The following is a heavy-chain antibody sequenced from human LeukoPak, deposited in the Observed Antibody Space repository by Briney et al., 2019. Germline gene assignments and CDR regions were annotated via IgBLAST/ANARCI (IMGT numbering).Heavy chain of an antibody. D-gene: IGHD2-15*01. Sequence: GRSLRLSCAASGFTFSSYGMHWVRQAPGKGLEWVAAISYDGSNKYYADSVKGRFTISRDNSKNTLYLQMNSLRAEDTAVYYCAKDRRSLLRFDYWGQGTLVTVSS. CDR2: ISYDGSNK. CDR3: AKDRRSLLRFDY. CDR1: GFTFSSYG. J-gene: IGHJ4*02. V-gene: IGHV3-30*18.